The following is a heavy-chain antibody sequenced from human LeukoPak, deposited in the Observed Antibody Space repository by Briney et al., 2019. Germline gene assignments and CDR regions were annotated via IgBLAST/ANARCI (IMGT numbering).Heavy chain of an antibody. CDR1: GGSISSSIYH. CDR3: ASGYGPFDY. J-gene: IGHJ4*02. Sequence: SETLSLTCSVSGGSISSSIYHWGWIRQPPGKGLEWIGSIYYSGSTYYNPSLKSRVTISVDTSKNQFSLKLSSVTAADTAVYYCASGYGPFDYWGQGTLVTVSS. V-gene: IGHV4-39*07. D-gene: IGHD5-12*01. CDR2: IYYSGST.